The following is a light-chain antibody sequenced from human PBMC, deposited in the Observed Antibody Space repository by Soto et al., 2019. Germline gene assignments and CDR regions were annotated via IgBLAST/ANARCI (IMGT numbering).Light chain of an antibody. CDR3: QQRSNWTPA. CDR1: QSVSRY. CDR2: DAS. V-gene: IGKV3-11*01. Sequence: EIVLTQSPATLSLSPGERATLSCRASQSVSRYLAWYQQKPGQAPRLLIYDASNRATGIPARFSGSGSGTDLTRTISSLEPEYFAVYYCQQRSNWTPAFGQGTKVEIK. J-gene: IGKJ1*01.